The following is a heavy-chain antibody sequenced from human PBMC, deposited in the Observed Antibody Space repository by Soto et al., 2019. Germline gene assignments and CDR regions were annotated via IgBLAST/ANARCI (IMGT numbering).Heavy chain of an antibody. CDR1: GFTFSSYD. D-gene: IGHD7-27*01. Sequence: GGSLRLSCAASGFTFSSYDMHWVRQATGKGLEWVSAIGTAGDTYYPGSVKGRFTISRENAKNSLYLQMNSLRAGDTAVYYCARGGLGMVNDAFDIWGQGTMATVSS. CDR3: ARGGLGMVNDAFDI. CDR2: IGTAGDT. V-gene: IGHV3-13*01. J-gene: IGHJ3*02.